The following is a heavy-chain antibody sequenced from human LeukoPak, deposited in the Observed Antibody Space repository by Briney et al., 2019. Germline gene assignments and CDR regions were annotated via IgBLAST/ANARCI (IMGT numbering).Heavy chain of an antibody. CDR3: AKEMNDYVDYFYMDV. Sequence: GGSLRLSCAASGLTFSSYAMHWVRQAPGKGLDWVALIRYDGTKKYCADSVKGRFTASRDNSKNTLYLQMNSLRAEDTAVYYCAKEMNDYVDYFYMDVWGKGTTVTVSS. CDR1: GLTFSSYA. V-gene: IGHV3-30*02. D-gene: IGHD4-17*01. J-gene: IGHJ6*04. CDR2: IRYDGTKK.